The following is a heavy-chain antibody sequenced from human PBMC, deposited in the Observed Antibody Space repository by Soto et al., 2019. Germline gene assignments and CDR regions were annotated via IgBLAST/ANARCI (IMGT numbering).Heavy chain of an antibody. CDR2: IYYSGST. CDR3: ARGPNYYNSARGWFDP. Sequence: QVQLQESGPGLVKPSQTLSLTCTVSGGSIRSGDYYWSWIRQPPGKGLEWIGYIYYSGSTYYNPSLKSRLTLSVDTSKNQFSLKLSSVTAADTAVYYCARGPNYYNSARGWFDPWGQGTLVTVSS. CDR1: GGSIRSGDYY. D-gene: IGHD3-10*01. V-gene: IGHV4-30-4*01. J-gene: IGHJ5*02.